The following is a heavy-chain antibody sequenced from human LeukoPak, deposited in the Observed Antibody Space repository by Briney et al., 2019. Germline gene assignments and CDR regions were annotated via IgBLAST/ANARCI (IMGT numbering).Heavy chain of an antibody. D-gene: IGHD3-10*01. V-gene: IGHV4-59*01. CDR2: ISYSGTN. CDR3: ARGRVWFGDLGY. Sequence: SETLSLTCTVSGGSISGYFWSWIRQPPGQGLEWIGYISYSGTNNYNPSLKSRVTISKDTSKNQFSLKLTSVTAAATAVYYCARGRVWFGDLGYLGQGTLVTVSS. CDR1: GGSISGYF. J-gene: IGHJ4*02.